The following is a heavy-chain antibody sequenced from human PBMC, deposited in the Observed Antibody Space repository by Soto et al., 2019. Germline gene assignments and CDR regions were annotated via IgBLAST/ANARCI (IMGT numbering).Heavy chain of an antibody. CDR1: GGSISSYY. V-gene: IGHV4-4*07. CDR3: ARYSNNCFDP. D-gene: IGHD2-15*01. J-gene: IGHJ5*02. Sequence: PSETLSLTCSVSGGSISSYYWSWIRQPAGEGLEWIGRIYTSGSPNYNPSLKSRVTMSVDTSKNQFSLNLRSVTAADTAVYYCARYSNNCFDPWGQGTLVTVSS. CDR2: IYTSGSP.